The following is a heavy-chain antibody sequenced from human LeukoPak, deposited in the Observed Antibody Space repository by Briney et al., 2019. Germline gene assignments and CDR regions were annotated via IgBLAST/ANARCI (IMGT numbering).Heavy chain of an antibody. J-gene: IGHJ5*02. D-gene: IGHD2/OR15-2a*01. CDR3: ARVRFLEDWFDP. Sequence: SETLSLTCAVYGGSFSSYYWSWIRQPPGKGLEWIGYIYYSGSTNYNPSLKSRVTISVDTSKNQFSLKLSSVTAADTAVYYCARVRFLEDWFDPWGQGTLVTVSS. CDR1: GGSFSSYY. CDR2: IYYSGST. V-gene: IGHV4-59*01.